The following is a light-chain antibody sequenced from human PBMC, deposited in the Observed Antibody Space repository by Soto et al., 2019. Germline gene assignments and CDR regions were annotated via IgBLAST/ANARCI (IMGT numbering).Light chain of an antibody. CDR1: SSNIGSNT. J-gene: IGLJ3*02. V-gene: IGLV1-44*01. Sequence: QSVLTQPPSASGTPGQRVTISCSGSSSNIGSNTVHWYQQLPGTAPKLLIFSDNQRPSAVPDRFSGSKSGTSASLAISGLQSEDEAYYYCAACDDTLNGWVFGGGTKLTVL. CDR2: SDN. CDR3: AACDDTLNGWV.